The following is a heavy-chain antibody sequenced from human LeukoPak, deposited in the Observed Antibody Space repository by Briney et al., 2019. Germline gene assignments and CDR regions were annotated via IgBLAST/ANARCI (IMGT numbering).Heavy chain of an antibody. J-gene: IGHJ5*02. CDR2: MYMDGTT. D-gene: IGHD3-10*01. V-gene: IGHV3-53*01. Sequence: GGSLRLSCAASGLTVSNNYISWIRQAPGRGLEWVSVMYMDGTTYYADSVRGRFTLSRDSSKNTVYLHMNSLRDEDTAVYYCARDSLWFGEAYSPWGQGTLVNVSS. CDR1: GLTVSNNY. CDR3: ARDSLWFGEAYSP.